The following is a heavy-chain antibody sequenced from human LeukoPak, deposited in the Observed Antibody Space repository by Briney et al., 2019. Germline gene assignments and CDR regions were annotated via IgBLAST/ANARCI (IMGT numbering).Heavy chain of an antibody. CDR3: ARADYYGSGSYPALGYNWFDP. J-gene: IGHJ5*02. Sequence: ASVKVSCKASGYTFTSYDINWVRQATGQGLEWMGRMNPNSGNTGYAQKFQGRVTMTRNTSISTAYMELSSLRSEDTAVYYCARADYYGSGSYPALGYNWFDPWGQGTLVTVSS. D-gene: IGHD3-10*01. CDR1: GYTFTSYD. CDR2: MNPNSGNT. V-gene: IGHV1-8*01.